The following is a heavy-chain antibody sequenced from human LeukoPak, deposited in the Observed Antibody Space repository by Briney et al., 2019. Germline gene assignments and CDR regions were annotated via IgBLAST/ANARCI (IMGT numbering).Heavy chain of an antibody. Sequence: GGSLRLSCAASGFTFSSYAMSWVRQAPGKGLEWVSAISGSGGSTYYADSVKGRSTISRDNSKNTLYLQMNSLRAEDTAVYYCAKGNRKAAATYQFDYWGQGTLVTVSS. V-gene: IGHV3-23*01. CDR2: ISGSGGST. J-gene: IGHJ4*02. D-gene: IGHD6-13*01. CDR1: GFTFSSYA. CDR3: AKGNRKAAATYQFDY.